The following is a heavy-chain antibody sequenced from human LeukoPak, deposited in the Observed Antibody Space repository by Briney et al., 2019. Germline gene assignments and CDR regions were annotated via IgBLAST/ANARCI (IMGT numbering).Heavy chain of an antibody. CDR1: GFTFSSYS. D-gene: IGHD3-3*01. J-gene: IGHJ5*02. CDR2: ISSSSSYI. CDR3: ARDFAPDVLRFLEWLLSNNWFDP. V-gene: IGHV3-21*01. Sequence: PGGSLRLSCAASGFTFSSYSMNRVRQAPGKGLEWVSSISSSSSYIYYADSVKGRFTISRDNAKNSLYLQMNSLRAEDTAVYYCARDFAPDVLRFLEWLLSNNWFDPWGQGTLVTVSS.